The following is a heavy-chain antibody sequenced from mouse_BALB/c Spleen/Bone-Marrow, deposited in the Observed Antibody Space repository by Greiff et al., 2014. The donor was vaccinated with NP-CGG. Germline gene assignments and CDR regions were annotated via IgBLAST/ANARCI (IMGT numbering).Heavy chain of an antibody. Sequence: QVQLQQSGAELVKPGASVKLSCKASGYTFTSYYMYWVKQRPGQGLEWIGEINPNNDGTNFNEKFKSKATLTVDKSSSTEYMQLRSLTSGDSGVYYCARAAYDPYAMDYWGQGTSVTVSS. J-gene: IGHJ4*01. CDR3: ARAAYDPYAMDY. CDR2: INPNNDGT. D-gene: IGHD2-3*01. V-gene: IGHV1S81*02. CDR1: GYTFTSYY.